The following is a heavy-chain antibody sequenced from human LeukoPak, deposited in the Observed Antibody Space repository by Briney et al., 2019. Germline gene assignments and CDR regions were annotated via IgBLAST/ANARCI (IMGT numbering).Heavy chain of an antibody. J-gene: IGHJ4*02. CDR2: MHYSGST. V-gene: IGHV4-39*07. Sequence: SETLSLTCSVSGGSITKNGYYWGWIRQSPETGLEWIGSMHYSGSTYYNPSLNSRVTISVDTSKNQFSLKLTSVTAADTAVYYCCGSGWFAGPFGYWGQGALVIVSS. CDR1: GGSITKNGYY. CDR3: CGSGWFAGPFGY. D-gene: IGHD6-19*01.